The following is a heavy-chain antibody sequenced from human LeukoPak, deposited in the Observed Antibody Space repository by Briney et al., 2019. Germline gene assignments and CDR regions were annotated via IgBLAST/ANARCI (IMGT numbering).Heavy chain of an antibody. V-gene: IGHV3-23*01. J-gene: IGHJ4*02. CDR1: GFTFSNYN. Sequence: PGGSLRLSCAASGFTFSNYNMNWVRQAPGKGLEWVSGISGSGGSTYHADSVKGRFTISRDNSKNTLYLQMNSLRAEDTAVYYCAKDLDSSGYYPYYFDYWGQGTLVTVSS. D-gene: IGHD3-22*01. CDR3: AKDLDSSGYYPYYFDY. CDR2: ISGSGGST.